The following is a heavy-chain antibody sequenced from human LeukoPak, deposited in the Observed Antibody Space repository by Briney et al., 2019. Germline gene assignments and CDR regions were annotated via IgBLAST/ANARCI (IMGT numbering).Heavy chain of an antibody. J-gene: IGHJ4*02. CDR1: GGSISSHY. Sequence: SETLSLTCTVSGGSISSHYWSWIRQPPGKGLEWIGYIYYSGSTNYNPSLKSRVTISLNTSKSQFSLKLSSVTAADTAFYYCARSTVVTPFDYWGQGTLVTVSS. CDR3: ARSTVVTPFDY. D-gene: IGHD4-23*01. CDR2: IYYSGST. V-gene: IGHV4-59*11.